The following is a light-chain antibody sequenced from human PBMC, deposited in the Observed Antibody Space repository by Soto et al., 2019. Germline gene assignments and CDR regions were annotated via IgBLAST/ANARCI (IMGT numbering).Light chain of an antibody. CDR2: EVR. J-gene: IGLJ2*01. V-gene: IGLV2-14*01. Sequence: QSALTQPASVSGSPGQSITISCAGTMRDVGAYNLVSWYQQHPGRTPQLIIYEVRNRPSGISFRFSGSKSGNTASLTISGLQAEDEADYYCSSYTSKSSLIFGGGTKLTVL. CDR3: SSYTSKSSLI. CDR1: MRDVGAYNL.